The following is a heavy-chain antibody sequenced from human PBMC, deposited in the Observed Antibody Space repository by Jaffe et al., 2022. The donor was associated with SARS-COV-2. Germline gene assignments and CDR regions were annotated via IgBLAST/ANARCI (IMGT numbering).Heavy chain of an antibody. Sequence: QVQLQQWGAGLLKPSETLSLTCAVYGGSFSGYYWSWIRQPPGKGLEWIGEINHSGSTNYNPSLKSRVTISVDTSKNQFSLKLSSVTAADTAVYYCARGREYQLLAGGYGMDVWGQGTTVTVSS. V-gene: IGHV4-34*01. CDR2: INHSGST. J-gene: IGHJ6*02. CDR1: GGSFSGYY. CDR3: ARGREYQLLAGGYGMDV. D-gene: IGHD2-2*01.